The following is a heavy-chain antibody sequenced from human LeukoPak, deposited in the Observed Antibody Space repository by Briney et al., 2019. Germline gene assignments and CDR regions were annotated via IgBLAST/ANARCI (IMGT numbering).Heavy chain of an antibody. D-gene: IGHD2-15*01. CDR1: GFTFSSYG. CDR2: IWYDGCNK. CDR3: ARDNHCSGGSCYSRYYYYGMDV. V-gene: IGHV3-33*01. J-gene: IGHJ6*02. Sequence: GRSLRLSCAASGFTFSSYGMHWVRQAPGKGLEWVAVIWYDGCNKYYADSVKGRFTISRDNSKNTLYLQMNSLRAEDTAVYYCARDNHCSGGSCYSRYYYYGMDVWGQGTTVTVSS.